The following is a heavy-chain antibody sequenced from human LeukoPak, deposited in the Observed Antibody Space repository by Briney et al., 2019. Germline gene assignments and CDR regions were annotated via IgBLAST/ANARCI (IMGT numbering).Heavy chain of an antibody. CDR1: GYSFTAYY. CDR3: ASALYSNSGFDY. V-gene: IGHV1-2*02. D-gene: IGHD6-6*01. Sequence: ASVKVSCKASGYSFTAYYIHWVRQAPGQGPEWMGWSNPNSGGTKYAQRFQGRVTMTRDTSISTVYIEVSRLTSDDTAVYYCASALYSNSGFDYWGQGTLVTVSS. J-gene: IGHJ4*02. CDR2: SNPNSGGT.